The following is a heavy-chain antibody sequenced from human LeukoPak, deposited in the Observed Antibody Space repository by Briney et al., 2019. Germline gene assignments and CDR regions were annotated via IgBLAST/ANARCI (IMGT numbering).Heavy chain of an antibody. Sequence: PGGSLRLSCAASGFTFSSYAMHWVRQAPGKRLEWVAVISYDGSNKYYADSVKGRFTISRDNSKNTLYLQMNSLRAEDTAVYYCARVRYSSGWYFDYWGQGTLVTVSS. J-gene: IGHJ4*02. V-gene: IGHV3-30-3*01. CDR1: GFTFSSYA. CDR2: ISYDGSNK. D-gene: IGHD6-19*01. CDR3: ARVRYSSGWYFDY.